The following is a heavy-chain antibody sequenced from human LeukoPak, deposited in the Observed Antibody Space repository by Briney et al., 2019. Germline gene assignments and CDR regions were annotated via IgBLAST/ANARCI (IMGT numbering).Heavy chain of an antibody. CDR2: MNPNSGNT. D-gene: IGHD3-22*01. CDR3: ARLGIESSGYYYSDY. CDR1: GYTFTSYY. J-gene: IGHJ4*02. V-gene: IGHV1-8*01. Sequence: ASVKVSCKASGYTFTSYYINWVRQATGQGLEWIGWMNPNSGNTGYAQKFQGRVTMTRNTSIRTAYMELSSLRSEDTAVYYCARLGIESSGYYYSDYWGQGTLVTVSS.